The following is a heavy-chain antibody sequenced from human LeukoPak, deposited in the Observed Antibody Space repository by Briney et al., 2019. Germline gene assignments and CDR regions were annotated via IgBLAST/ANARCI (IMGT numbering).Heavy chain of an antibody. Sequence: SETLSLTCTVSGGSISSYYWSWIRQPAGKGLEWIGRIYTSGSTNYNPSLKSRVTMSVDTSKNQFSLKPSSVTAADTAVYYCASFSTMVRGVSGAFDIWGQGTMVTVSS. CDR1: GGSISSYY. D-gene: IGHD3-10*01. CDR3: ASFSTMVRGVSGAFDI. V-gene: IGHV4-4*07. CDR2: IYTSGST. J-gene: IGHJ3*02.